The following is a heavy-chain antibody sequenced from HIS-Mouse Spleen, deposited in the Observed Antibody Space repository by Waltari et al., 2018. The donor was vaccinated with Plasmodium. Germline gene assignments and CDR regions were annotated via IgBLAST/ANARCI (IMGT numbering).Heavy chain of an antibody. V-gene: IGHV4-59*01. CDR2: IYYSGST. J-gene: IGHJ4*02. D-gene: IGHD6-6*01. Sequence: QVQLQESGPGLVKPSETLSLTCTVSGGSISSYYWSWIRQPPGKGLEWIAYIYYSGSTNYNPPLKIRVTISVDTSKNQFSLKLSSVTAADTAVFYCARGGYSSSSYYFDYWGQGTLVTVSS. CDR3: ARGGYSSSSYYFDY. CDR1: GGSISSYY.